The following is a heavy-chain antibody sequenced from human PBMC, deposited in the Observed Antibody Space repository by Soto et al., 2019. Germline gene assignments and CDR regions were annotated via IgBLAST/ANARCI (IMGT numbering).Heavy chain of an antibody. CDR1: GFTFSSYA. CDR2: ISYDGSNK. V-gene: IGHV3-30*18. D-gene: IGHD6-25*01. CDR3: AKDRRPNYYYGMDV. J-gene: IGHJ6*02. Sequence: QVQLVESGGGVVQPGRSLRLSCAASGFTFSSYAMDWVSQAPGKWLEWVAVISYDGSNKYYADSVKGRFTISRDNSKNTLYLQMNSLRAVDTAVYYCAKDRRPNYYYGMDVWGQGTTVTVSS.